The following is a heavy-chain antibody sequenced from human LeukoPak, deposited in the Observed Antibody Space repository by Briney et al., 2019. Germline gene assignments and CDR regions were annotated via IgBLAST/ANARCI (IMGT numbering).Heavy chain of an antibody. CDR2: MNPNSGNT. J-gene: IGHJ6*02. CDR1: GYTFTSYD. Sequence: GASVKVSCKASGYTFTSYDINWVLQATGQGLEWMGWMNPNSGNTGYAQKFQGRVTMTRNTSISTAYMELSSLRSEDTAVYYCARARSSWYDPYYGMDVWGQGTTVTVSS. V-gene: IGHV1-8*01. CDR3: ARARSSWYDPYYGMDV. D-gene: IGHD6-13*01.